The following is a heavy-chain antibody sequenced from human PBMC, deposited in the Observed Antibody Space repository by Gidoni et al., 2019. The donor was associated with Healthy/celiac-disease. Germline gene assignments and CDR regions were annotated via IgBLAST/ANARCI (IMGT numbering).Heavy chain of an antibody. D-gene: IGHD4-17*01. Sequence: EVQLVESGGGLVQPGGSLRLSCAASGFTVSSNYMSWVRQAPGKGLEWVSVIYSGGSTYYADSVKGRFTISRDNSKNTLYLQMNSLRAEDTAVYYCALEGQHDYGDYGGGYWGQGTLVTVSS. CDR3: ALEGQHDYGDYGGGY. CDR2: IYSGGST. CDR1: GFTVSSNY. V-gene: IGHV3-66*02. J-gene: IGHJ4*02.